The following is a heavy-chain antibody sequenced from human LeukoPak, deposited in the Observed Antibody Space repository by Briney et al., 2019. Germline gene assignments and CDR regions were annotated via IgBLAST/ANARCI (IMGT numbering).Heavy chain of an antibody. D-gene: IGHD3-9*01. Sequence: SVKVSCKGSRGTLSSYAISWVRQAPGQGREWMGRIIPILGIANYAQEFQSRVTINADKSKSTAYMELSSLRSEDTAVYYCAREPRDYDILTGYLHPYYFDYWGQGTLVTVSS. CDR1: RGTLSSYA. J-gene: IGHJ4*02. CDR2: IIPILGIA. V-gene: IGHV1-69*04. CDR3: AREPRDYDILTGYLHPYYFDY.